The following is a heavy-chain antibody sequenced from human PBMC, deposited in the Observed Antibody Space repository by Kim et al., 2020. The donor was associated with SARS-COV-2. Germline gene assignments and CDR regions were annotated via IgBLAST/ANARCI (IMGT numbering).Heavy chain of an antibody. CDR2: INHSGST. D-gene: IGHD3-10*01. CDR1: GGSFSGYY. CDR3: AGWRSGSYVDY. V-gene: IGHV4-34*01. J-gene: IGHJ4*02. Sequence: SETLSLTCAVYGGSFSGYYWSWIRQPPGKGLEWIGEINHSGSTNYNPSLKSRVTISVDTSKNQFSLKLSSVTAADTAVYYCAGWRSGSYVDYWGQGTLV.